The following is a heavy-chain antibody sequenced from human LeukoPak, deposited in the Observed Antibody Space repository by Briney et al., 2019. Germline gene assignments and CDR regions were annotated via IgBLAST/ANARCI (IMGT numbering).Heavy chain of an antibody. CDR3: AREYSSSWYVSPPNYYGMDV. CDR1: GGSISSGGYY. J-gene: IGHJ6*02. V-gene: IGHV4-31*03. Sequence: SQTLSLTCTVSGGSISSGGYYWSWIRQHPGKGLEWIGYIYYSGSTYYNPSLKSRVTISVDTSKNQFSLKLSSVTAAGTAVYYCAREYSSSWYVSPPNYYGMDVWGQGTTVTVSS. D-gene: IGHD6-13*01. CDR2: IYYSGST.